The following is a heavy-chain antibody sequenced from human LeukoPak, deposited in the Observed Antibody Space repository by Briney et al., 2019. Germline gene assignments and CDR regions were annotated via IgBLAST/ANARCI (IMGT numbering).Heavy chain of an antibody. V-gene: IGHV1-8*01. CDR3: ARRSDDYDSSAYYH. CDR2: VNPNSGNA. D-gene: IGHD3-22*01. CDR1: GYTFTSYD. J-gene: IGHJ4*02. Sequence: ASVKVSCKTSGYTFTSYDLNWVPQATGQGLEWMGWVNPNSGNAGYAQKFQGRVTMTMDPSISTAYMELSSLRSEDTAVYYCARRSDDYDSSAYYHWGQGTPVTVSS.